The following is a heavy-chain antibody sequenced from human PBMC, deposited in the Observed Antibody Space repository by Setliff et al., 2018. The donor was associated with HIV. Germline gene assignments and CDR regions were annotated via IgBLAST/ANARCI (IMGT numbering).Heavy chain of an antibody. D-gene: IGHD3-16*01. V-gene: IGHV7-4-1*02. CDR3: ARALSAWGGYDP. Sequence: EASVKVSCKASGYRITKNALNWVRQAPGQGLEWMGWINTNTGNPTYVQGFTERFVFSLDTSVSTAYLEIRSLKPEDTAVYYCARALSAWGGYDPWGQGTLVTVSS. CDR2: INTNTGNP. J-gene: IGHJ5*02. CDR1: GYRITKNA.